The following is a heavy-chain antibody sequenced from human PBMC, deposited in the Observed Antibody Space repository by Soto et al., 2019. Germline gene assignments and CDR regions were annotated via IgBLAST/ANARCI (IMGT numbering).Heavy chain of an antibody. V-gene: IGHV3-23*01. J-gene: IGHJ4*02. CDR3: AKRATGTYFDY. CDR1: GFTFSSYS. Sequence: PGGSLRLSCAASGFTFSSYSMNWVRQAPGKGLEWVSVISGSGGSTYYADSVKGRFTISRDNSKNTLDLQMNSLRAEDTAVYYCAKRATGTYFDYWGQGTLVTVSS. D-gene: IGHD1-1*01. CDR2: ISGSGGST.